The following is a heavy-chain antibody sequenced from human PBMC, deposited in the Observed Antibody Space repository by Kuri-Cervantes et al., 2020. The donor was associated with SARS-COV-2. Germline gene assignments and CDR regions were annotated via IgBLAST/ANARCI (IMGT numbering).Heavy chain of an antibody. CDR3: ARFCTSFSCESAFDF. D-gene: IGHD2-2*01. Sequence: GGSLRLSCAASGFTFSSYGMTWVRQAPGKGLDWVANVRQDGRDKYYGDSVKGRFTISRDNTKNSLYLQMDSLTAEDTAVYYCARFCTSFSCESAFDFWGQGTLVTVSS. J-gene: IGHJ4*02. CDR2: VRQDGRDK. CDR1: GFTFSSYG. V-gene: IGHV3-7*03.